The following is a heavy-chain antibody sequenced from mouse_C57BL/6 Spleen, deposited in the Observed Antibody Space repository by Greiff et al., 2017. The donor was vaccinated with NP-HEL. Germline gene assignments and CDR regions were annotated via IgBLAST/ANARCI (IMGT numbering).Heavy chain of an antibody. V-gene: IGHV5-4*01. Sequence: EVQGVESGGGLVKPGGSLKLSCAASGFTFSSYAMSWVRQTPEKRLEWVATISDGGSYTYYTDNVKGRFTISRDNAKNNLNLQMSHLKSEDTAMYYCARDVHYGSSYGYFDVWGTGTTVTVSS. CDR3: ARDVHYGSSYGYFDV. CDR1: GFTFSSYA. CDR2: ISDGGSYT. J-gene: IGHJ1*03. D-gene: IGHD1-1*01.